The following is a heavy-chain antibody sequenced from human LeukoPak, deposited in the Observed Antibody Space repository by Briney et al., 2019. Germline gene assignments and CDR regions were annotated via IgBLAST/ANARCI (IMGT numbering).Heavy chain of an antibody. CDR2: IYYSGST. D-gene: IGHD3-10*01. V-gene: IGHV4-39*01. CDR3: ARSDRGALFY. Sequence: SETLSLTCTVSGGSISSSSYYWGWIRQPPGKGLEWIGSIYYSGSTYYNPSLKSRVTISVDTSKNQFSLKLSSVTAADTAVYYCARSDRGALFYWGQRTLVTVSS. CDR1: GGSISSSSYY. J-gene: IGHJ4*02.